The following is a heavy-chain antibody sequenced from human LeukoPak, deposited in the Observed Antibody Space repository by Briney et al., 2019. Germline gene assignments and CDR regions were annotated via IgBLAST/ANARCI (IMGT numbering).Heavy chain of an antibody. CDR2: ISYDGSNK. J-gene: IGHJ4*02. D-gene: IGHD6-13*01. Sequence: GGSLRLSCAASGFTFSSYSMHWVRQAPGQGLAWVATISYDGSNKYYTDSVKGRFTISRDNSKNTLYLQMNSLRAEDTAVYYCARDKGIAALTDYWGQGTLVTVSS. V-gene: IGHV3-30-3*01. CDR1: GFTFSSYS. CDR3: ARDKGIAALTDY.